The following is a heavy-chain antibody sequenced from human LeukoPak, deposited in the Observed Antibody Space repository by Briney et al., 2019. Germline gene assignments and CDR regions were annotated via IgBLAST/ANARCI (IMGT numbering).Heavy chain of an antibody. CDR2: IVVGSGNT. V-gene: IGHV1-58*01. CDR3: AAIYDFWSGYYLFDY. D-gene: IGHD3-3*01. Sequence: SVRVSCKASGFTFTSSAVQWVRQARGQRLEWIGWIVVGSGNTNYAQKFQERVTITRDMSTSTAYMELSSLRSEDTAVYYCAAIYDFWSGYYLFDYWGQGTLVTVSS. CDR1: GFTFTSSA. J-gene: IGHJ4*02.